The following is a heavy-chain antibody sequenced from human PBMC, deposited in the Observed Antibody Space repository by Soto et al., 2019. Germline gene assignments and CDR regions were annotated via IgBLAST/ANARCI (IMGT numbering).Heavy chain of an antibody. CDR1: GFIFSNYA. V-gene: IGHV3-23*01. Sequence: EVQLLESGGGLVQPGGSLRLSCAASGFIFSNYAMTWVRQAPGKGLEWVSSITGSGDRTHYAASVEGPFTISRDNSKNTLDLQMNTLRAEDTAVYYCAKGFSSGSTRWFDPWGQGTLVTVSS. CDR3: AKGFSSGSTRWFDP. CDR2: ITGSGDRT. J-gene: IGHJ5*02. D-gene: IGHD6-19*01.